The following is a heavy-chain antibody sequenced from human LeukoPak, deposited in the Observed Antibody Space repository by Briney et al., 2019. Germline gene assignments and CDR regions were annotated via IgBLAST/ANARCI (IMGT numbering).Heavy chain of an antibody. CDR3: ATYRQVLLPFES. D-gene: IGHD2-8*02. Sequence: PGGSLRLSCAVSGFTFSSSDMHWVRQAPGKGLEWVSFIQYDGTTKYYADSVKGRFTISRDNSKNTLYLRMNSLRAEDAAIYYCATYRQVLLPFESWGQGTLVTVSS. J-gene: IGHJ4*02. CDR1: GFTFSSSD. CDR2: IQYDGTTK. V-gene: IGHV3-30*02.